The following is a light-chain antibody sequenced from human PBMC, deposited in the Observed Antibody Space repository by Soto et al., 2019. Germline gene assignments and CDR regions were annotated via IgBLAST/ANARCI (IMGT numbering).Light chain of an antibody. CDR2: GNT. CDR3: LSFDSSLSVV. J-gene: IGLJ2*01. CDR1: SSNIGAGYD. V-gene: IGLV1-40*02. Sequence: QAVVTQPPSVSGAPGQRVTISCTGSSSNIGAGYDVHWYQQLPGRAPKLLIYGNTNRPSGVPDRFSGSKSGTSASLAIIGLQAEDEADYYCLSFDSSLSVVFGGGTKVTVL.